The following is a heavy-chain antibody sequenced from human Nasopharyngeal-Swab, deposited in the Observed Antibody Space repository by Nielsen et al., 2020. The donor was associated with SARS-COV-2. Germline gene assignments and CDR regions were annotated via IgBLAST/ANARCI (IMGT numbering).Heavy chain of an antibody. CDR2: IYSGGNA. Sequence: GGSLRLSCAASGFIFTSNYMNWVRQATGKGLEWVSVIYSGGNAYYADSVKGRFTISRDTSKNMLYLQMDSVRADDTAVYYCARDTGFCTRGSCGPLDSWGQGTLVSVSS. CDR1: GFIFTSNY. D-gene: IGHD2-8*01. CDR3: ARDTGFCTRGSCGPLDS. V-gene: IGHV3-53*01. J-gene: IGHJ4*02.